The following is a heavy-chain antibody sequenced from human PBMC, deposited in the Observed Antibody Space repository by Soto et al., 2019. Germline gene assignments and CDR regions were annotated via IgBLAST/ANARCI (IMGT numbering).Heavy chain of an antibody. J-gene: IGHJ2*01. CDR1: GDLISSNS. CDR3: ARPRGITPAVWYFDL. CDR2: VYQDGKT. D-gene: IGHD1-20*01. Sequence: QVQLQESGPGLVKPSETLSLTCTVSGDLISSNSGCWIRQPPGKGLKGIGYVYQDGKTDPTPSLKSRVTISMDTSKNQISLSLTSVTAADTAVYYCARPRGITPAVWYFDLWGRGTLVTVSS. V-gene: IGHV4-59*08.